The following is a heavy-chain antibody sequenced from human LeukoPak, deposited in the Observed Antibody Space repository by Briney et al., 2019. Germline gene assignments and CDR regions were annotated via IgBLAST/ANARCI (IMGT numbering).Heavy chain of an antibody. Sequence: SVKVSCKASGGTFSSYAISWVRQAPGQGLEWMGGIIPIFGTAYYAQKFQGRVTITADESTSTAYMELSSLRSEDTAVYYCARGRYCSGGSCLKPLDYWGQGTLVTVSS. J-gene: IGHJ4*02. CDR2: IIPIFGTA. D-gene: IGHD2-15*01. CDR3: ARGRYCSGGSCLKPLDY. V-gene: IGHV1-69*13. CDR1: GGTFSSYA.